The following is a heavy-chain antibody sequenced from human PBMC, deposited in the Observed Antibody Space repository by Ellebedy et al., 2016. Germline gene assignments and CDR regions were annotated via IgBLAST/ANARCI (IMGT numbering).Heavy chain of an antibody. CDR3: YYGHYSGY. D-gene: IGHD4-17*01. CDR1: GFSFRDFF. V-gene: IGHV3-23*01. Sequence: GESLKISXEASGFSFRDFFMSWVRQAPGGGLEWISTISGGGDVTFSADSVKGRFTISRDNSRNTLYLQMDSLRAADTAVYYCYYGHYSGYWGQGTLVTVSS. CDR2: ISGGGDVT. J-gene: IGHJ4*02.